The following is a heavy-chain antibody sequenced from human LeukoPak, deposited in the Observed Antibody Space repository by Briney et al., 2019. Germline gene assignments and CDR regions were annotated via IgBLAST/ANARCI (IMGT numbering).Heavy chain of an antibody. CDR1: GFTFGDYA. CDR2: IRSKAYGGTT. V-gene: IGHV3-49*04. Sequence: PGRSLRLSCTASGFTFGDYAMSWVRQAPGKGLEWVGFIRSKAYGGTTEYAASVKGRFTISRDDSKSIAYLQMNSLRAEDTAVYYCARDGRSNWYYFDYWGQGTLVTVSS. D-gene: IGHD6-13*01. J-gene: IGHJ4*02. CDR3: ARDGRSNWYYFDY.